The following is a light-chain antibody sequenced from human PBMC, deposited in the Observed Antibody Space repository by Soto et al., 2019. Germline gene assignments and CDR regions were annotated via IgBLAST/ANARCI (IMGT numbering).Light chain of an antibody. CDR3: QQHNNWPQT. CDR2: GAS. V-gene: IGKV3-15*01. Sequence: EIVMTQSPATLSVSPGERATLSCRASQSVSSKLAWYQQKPGQAPRLLIYGASTRATGIPARFSGSGSGTDFTLSISSLQSEDFAVYYCQQHNNWPQTFGQGTKLEIK. J-gene: IGKJ2*01. CDR1: QSVSSK.